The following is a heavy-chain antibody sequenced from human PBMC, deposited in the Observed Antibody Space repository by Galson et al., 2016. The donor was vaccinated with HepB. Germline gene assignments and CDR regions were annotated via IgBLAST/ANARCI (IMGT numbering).Heavy chain of an antibody. Sequence: SLRLSCAASGFTFSDARMNWVRQAPGKGLEWAGRSKGKTDGGTTDYAVPVKGRFTISRDDSKNTLYLQMNSLKTEDTAVYFCTTLRPAAASDYWGQGSLIIVSS. CDR2: SKGKTDGGTT. V-gene: IGHV3-15*01. J-gene: IGHJ4*02. CDR1: GFTFSDAR. CDR3: TTLRPAAASDY. D-gene: IGHD6-13*01.